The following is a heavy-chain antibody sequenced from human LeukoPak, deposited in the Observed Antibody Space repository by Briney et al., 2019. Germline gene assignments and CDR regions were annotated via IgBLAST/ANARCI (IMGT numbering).Heavy chain of an antibody. CDR2: VSNSGDYI. V-gene: IGHV3-21*01. J-gene: IGHJ4*02. CDR1: GFSFSSYR. Sequence: PGGSLRLSCAASGFSFSSYRMNWVRQAPGKGLEWVSSVSNSGDYIHYADSVKGRFTISRDNAKNSLYLQMNSLRAEDTAVYYCARVLWDSSGYYYLGGGYFDYWGQGTLVTVSS. D-gene: IGHD3-22*01. CDR3: ARVLWDSSGYYYLGGGYFDY.